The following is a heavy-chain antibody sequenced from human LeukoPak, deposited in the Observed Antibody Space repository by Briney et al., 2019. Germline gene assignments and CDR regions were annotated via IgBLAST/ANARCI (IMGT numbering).Heavy chain of an antibody. V-gene: IGHV3-23*01. CDR2: ISGSGGST. D-gene: IGHD6-19*01. CDR3: AKDRVAGRRPLLELGY. J-gene: IGHJ4*02. CDR1: GFTFSSYV. Sequence: GGSLRLSCAASGFTFSSYVMSWVRQAPGKGLEWVSAISGSGGSTYYADSVKGRFTISRDNSKNTLYLQMNSLRAEDTAVYYCAKDRVAGRRPLLELGYWGQGTLVTVSS.